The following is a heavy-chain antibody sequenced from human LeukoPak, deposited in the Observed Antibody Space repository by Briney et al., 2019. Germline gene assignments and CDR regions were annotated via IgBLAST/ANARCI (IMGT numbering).Heavy chain of an antibody. CDR3: TRGGAARPDY. V-gene: IGHV3-48*01. J-gene: IGHJ4*02. CDR1: GFTFGDSG. CDR2: IQARGATL. D-gene: IGHD6-6*01. Sequence: PGGSLRLSCAASGFTFGDSGMNWVRQAPGKGLEWVSYIQARGATLNYADSVKGRFTISRDNAQNSLYLQMNGLRVEDTAVYYCTRGGAARPDYWGQGTLVTVSS.